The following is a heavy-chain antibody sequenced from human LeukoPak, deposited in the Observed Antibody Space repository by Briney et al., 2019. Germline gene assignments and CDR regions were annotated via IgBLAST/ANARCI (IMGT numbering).Heavy chain of an antibody. J-gene: IGHJ4*02. CDR3: ARLHYYDRYYFDS. V-gene: IGHV3-48*03. CDR2: ISSSGSTI. CDR1: GFTFSSYE. Sequence: QPGGSLRLSCAASGFTFSSYEMSWARQAPGKGLEWVSYISSSGSTIYYADSVKGRFTISRDNAKNSLYLQMNSLRAEDTAVYYCARLHYYDRYYFDSWGQGTLVTVSS. D-gene: IGHD3-22*01.